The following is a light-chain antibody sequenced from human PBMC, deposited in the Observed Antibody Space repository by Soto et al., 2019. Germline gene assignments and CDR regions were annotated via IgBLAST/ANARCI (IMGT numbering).Light chain of an antibody. J-gene: IGKJ4*01. Sequence: DIQMTQSPSSLSVYVGDRVTITCRASQSIGTYLYWYQQKPGEAPKLLIYLASNLQSGVPSRFSGSGSGTDFTLTISSLQPDDAATYYCQQYISFPLSLGGGTKVEI. CDR3: QQYISFPLS. CDR1: QSIGTY. CDR2: LAS. V-gene: IGKV1-39*01.